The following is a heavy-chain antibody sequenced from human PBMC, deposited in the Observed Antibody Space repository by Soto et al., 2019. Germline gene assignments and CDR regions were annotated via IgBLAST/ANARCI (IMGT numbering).Heavy chain of an antibody. CDR2: IYYSRST. D-gene: IGHD3-10*01. V-gene: IGHV4-39*01. CDR3: ACCLCRSGNYPVKFDP. J-gene: IGHJ5*02. Sequence: SETLSLTCTVSGGSISSSSSYWGWIRQSPEKGLEWIASIYYSRSTYYNPSLRSRVTVSVDTSKNQFSLRLSSVTAADTAVYYCACCLCRSGNYPVKFDPWGQGTLVTVSS. CDR1: GGSISSSSSY.